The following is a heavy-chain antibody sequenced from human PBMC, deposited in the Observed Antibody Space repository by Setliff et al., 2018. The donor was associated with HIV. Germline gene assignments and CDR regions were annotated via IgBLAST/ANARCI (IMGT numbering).Heavy chain of an antibody. Sequence: ASVKVSCKASGYSFASYDITWVRQAPGQGLEWMGWISPYNGNTNYAQKLQGRVTMTTDTSTSTAYMELRSLRSDDTAVYYCARDAGYSGSAWNYWGQGTLVTVSS. J-gene: IGHJ4*02. CDR1: GYSFASYD. V-gene: IGHV1-18*01. D-gene: IGHD5-12*01. CDR3: ARDAGYSGSAWNY. CDR2: ISPYNGNT.